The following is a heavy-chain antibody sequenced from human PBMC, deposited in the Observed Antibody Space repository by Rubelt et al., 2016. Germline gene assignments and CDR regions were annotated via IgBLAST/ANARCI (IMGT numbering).Heavy chain of an antibody. CDR1: GGSISSSSYY. CDR3: ARVVVVVAATRSWFDP. J-gene: IGHJ5*02. V-gene: IGHV4-39*01. D-gene: IGHD2-15*01. Sequence: QLQLQESGPGLVKPSETLSLTCTVSGGSISSSSYYWGWIRQPPGKGLEWIGSIYYRWSTYYNPSLKGGVPCSLDTSRNQFSRKLSSVTAADTAGYYCARVVVVVAATRSWFDPWGQGTLVTVSS. CDR2: IYYRWST.